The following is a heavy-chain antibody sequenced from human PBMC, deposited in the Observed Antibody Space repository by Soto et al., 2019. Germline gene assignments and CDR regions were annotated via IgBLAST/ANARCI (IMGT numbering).Heavy chain of an antibody. D-gene: IGHD2-15*01. Sequence: SETLSLTCAVYGGSFSGYYCSWIRQPPGKGLEWIGEINHSGSTNYNPSLKSRVTISVDTSKNQFSLKLSSVTAADTAVYYCARAKYCSGGSCYRYYYYYMDVWGKGTTVTVS. J-gene: IGHJ6*03. V-gene: IGHV4-34*01. CDR3: ARAKYCSGGSCYRYYYYYMDV. CDR1: GGSFSGYY. CDR2: INHSGST.